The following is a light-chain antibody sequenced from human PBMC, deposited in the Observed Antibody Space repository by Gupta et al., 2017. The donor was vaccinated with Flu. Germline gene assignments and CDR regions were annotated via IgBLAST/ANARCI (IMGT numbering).Light chain of an antibody. CDR1: SSNIGNNY. J-gene: IGLJ3*02. Sequence: QSVLTQPPSVSAAPGQKVTISCSGSSSNIGNNYVSWYQQLPGTAPKLLIYENNKRPSGIPDRFSGSRSDTSATLGITGLLTGDEADYYCGTWDSGLSGWVFGGVTTLTVL. CDR3: GTWDSGLSGWV. V-gene: IGLV1-51*02. CDR2: ENN.